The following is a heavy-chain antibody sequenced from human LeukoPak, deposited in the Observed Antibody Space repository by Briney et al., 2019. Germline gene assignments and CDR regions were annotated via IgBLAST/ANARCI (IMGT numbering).Heavy chain of an antibody. D-gene: IGHD6-19*01. Sequence: GGSLRLSCAASGFTFSSYSMNWVRQAPGKGLEWVSSISSNSKYIYYADSVKGRFTISRDNAKNSLYLQMNSLRAEDTAVYYCARDGSIAVKNWFDPWGQGTLVTVSS. V-gene: IGHV3-21*01. CDR3: ARDGSIAVKNWFDP. J-gene: IGHJ5*02. CDR2: ISSNSKYI. CDR1: GFTFSSYS.